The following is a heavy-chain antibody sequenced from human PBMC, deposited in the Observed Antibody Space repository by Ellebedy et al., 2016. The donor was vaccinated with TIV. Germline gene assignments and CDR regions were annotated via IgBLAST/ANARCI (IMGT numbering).Heavy chain of an antibody. CDR2: ISSNGGNT. V-gene: IGHV3-64D*06. Sequence: GESLKISCSASGFTFNYHTMHWVRQAPGTGPEYVSVISSNGGNTYYADSVKGRFTIYRDNSKNTLYLQMNSLRADDTAVYYCVKDRLYSNDWGTRLPDIWGQGTLVTVSS. CDR3: VKDRLYSNDWGTRLPDI. J-gene: IGHJ4*02. D-gene: IGHD2-21*01. CDR1: GFTFNYHT.